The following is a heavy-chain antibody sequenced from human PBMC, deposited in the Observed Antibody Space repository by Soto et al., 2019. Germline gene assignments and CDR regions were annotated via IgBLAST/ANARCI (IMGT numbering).Heavy chain of an antibody. CDR3: AHIVVAGLGYYFDY. J-gene: IGHJ4*02. V-gene: IGHV2-5*02. Sequence: QITLKESGPTLVKPTQTLTLTCTFSGFSLSSTRMAVGWIRQPPGKALEWLALIYWDDDKRYSPFLKSRLTINKDTSKNPVVLTMSNRDPVDTARYYCAHIVVAGLGYYFDYWGQGTLVTVSS. CDR1: GFSLSSTRMA. D-gene: IGHD6-19*01. CDR2: IYWDDDK.